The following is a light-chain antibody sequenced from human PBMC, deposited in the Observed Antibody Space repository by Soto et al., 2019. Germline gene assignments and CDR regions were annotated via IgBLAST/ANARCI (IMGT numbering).Light chain of an antibody. CDR2: KAS. Sequence: IHMPQCRSDLSGSLGEIVTINCRASQTISSCLAWYQQKPGKAPKLLIYKASTLKSGVPSRFSGSGSGTEFTLTISSLQPDDFATYYCQHDNIYSEAFGQGSKVDIK. V-gene: IGKV1-5*03. J-gene: IGKJ1*01. CDR3: QHDNIYSEA. CDR1: QTISSC.